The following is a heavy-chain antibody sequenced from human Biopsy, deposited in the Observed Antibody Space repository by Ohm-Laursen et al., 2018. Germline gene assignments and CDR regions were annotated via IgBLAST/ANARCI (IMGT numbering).Heavy chain of an antibody. J-gene: IGHJ5*02. CDR2: IYYSGNT. CDR1: GGSINGGSFY. V-gene: IGHV4-61*01. Sequence: SQTLSLTWTVSGGSINGGSFYLSLLRQPPRKGLEWIGYIYYSGNTHYNPSLKSRVTMSIDTSKNQFSLRLSSVTSADTAVYYCAREDYCTWFDPWGQGTLVTVSS. CDR3: AREDYCTWFDP. D-gene: IGHD2/OR15-2a*01.